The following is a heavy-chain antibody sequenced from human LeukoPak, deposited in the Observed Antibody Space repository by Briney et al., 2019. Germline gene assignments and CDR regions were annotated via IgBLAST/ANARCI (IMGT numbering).Heavy chain of an antibody. J-gene: IGHJ4*02. CDR1: GLTLDDYC. V-gene: IGHV3-20*04. D-gene: IGHD3-10*01. Sequence: GESLTLSCAPSGLTLDDYCMSWVRPPPGRGLEWVSCIHWNGGNTGYAVSVKGPFTLSRDTAKKPLYLQVNSLRVTSTAVSFCAKDRGIISDYWGQGTLVTVSS. CDR3: AKDRGIISDY. CDR2: IHWNGGNT.